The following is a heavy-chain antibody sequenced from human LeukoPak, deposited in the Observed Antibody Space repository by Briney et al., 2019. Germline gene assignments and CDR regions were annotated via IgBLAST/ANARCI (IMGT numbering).Heavy chain of an antibody. CDR1: GFSFDDYT. J-gene: IGHJ4*02. Sequence: GGSLRLSCAASGFSFDDYTMHWVRQTPGKGLEWVSLITWDGDTAYYADSVKGRFTISRDNTRNSLYLQMTSLRTDDTATYYCAKGPEAGYSTGCLYSWGQGTLITVSS. V-gene: IGHV3-43*01. D-gene: IGHD6-19*01. CDR3: AKGPEAGYSTGCLYS. CDR2: ITWDGDTA.